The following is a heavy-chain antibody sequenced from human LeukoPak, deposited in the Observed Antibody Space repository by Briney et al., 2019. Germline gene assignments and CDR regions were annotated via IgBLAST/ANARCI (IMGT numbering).Heavy chain of an antibody. J-gene: IGHJ6*03. CDR2: KNT. V-gene: IGHV4-4*07. D-gene: IGHD4-17*01. Sequence: PSETLSLTCTVSGGYIGSYYWSWIRQPAGKGLEWIGRKNTDYNPSLKSRVTMSVDMSTSQFSLRLTSVTAADTAVYYCAREGEYGDYSKSFYYMDVWGKGTTVTVSS. CDR3: AREGEYGDYSKSFYYMDV. CDR1: GGYIGSYY.